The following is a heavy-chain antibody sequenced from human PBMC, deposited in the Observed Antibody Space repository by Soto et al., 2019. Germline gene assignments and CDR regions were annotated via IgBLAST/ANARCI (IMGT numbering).Heavy chain of an antibody. V-gene: IGHV3-33*01. CDR2: IWYDGSNK. CDR3: ARGTYYYYYYGMDV. D-gene: IGHD2-2*01. CDR1: GFTFSSYG. Sequence: QVQLVESGGGVVQPGRSLRLSCAASGFTFSSYGMHWVRQAPGKGLEWVAVIWYDGSNKYYADSVKGRFTISRDNSKNTLYLQMNSLRAEDPAVYYCARGTYYYYYYGMDVWGQGTTVTVSS. J-gene: IGHJ6*02.